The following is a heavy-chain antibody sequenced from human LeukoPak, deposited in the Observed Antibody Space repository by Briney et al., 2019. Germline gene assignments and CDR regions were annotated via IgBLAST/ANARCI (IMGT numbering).Heavy chain of an antibody. J-gene: IGHJ4*02. D-gene: IGHD3-10*01. CDR2: FRYSGSN. V-gene: IGHV4-30-4*01. CDR3: GRGESTLDY. Sequence: PSETLSLTCTVSGDSINSGDYYWSCIRQSPGKGLECIVYFRYSGSNYDNPSLKSRVRISVDTSRDQFSLKLSSVTAADAAVYYCGRGESTLDYWGQGTLVTVSS. CDR1: GDSINSGDYY.